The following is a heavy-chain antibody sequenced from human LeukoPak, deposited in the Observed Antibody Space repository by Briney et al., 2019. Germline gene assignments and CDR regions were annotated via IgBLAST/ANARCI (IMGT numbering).Heavy chain of an antibody. J-gene: IGHJ5*01. CDR3: ARVDCSGGSCDS. Sequence: SETLSPTCTVSGGSISSGSYYWSWIRQPAGKGLEWIGRIYTSGSTNYNPSLKSRVTISVDTSKNQFSLKLSSVTAADTAVYYCARVDCSGGSCDSWGQGTLVTVSS. V-gene: IGHV4-61*02. CDR1: GGSISSGSYY. D-gene: IGHD2-15*01. CDR2: IYTSGST.